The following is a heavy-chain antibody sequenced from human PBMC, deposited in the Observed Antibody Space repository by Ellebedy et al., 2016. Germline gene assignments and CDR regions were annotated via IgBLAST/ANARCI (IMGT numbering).Heavy chain of an antibody. CDR3: ARTIGYGGNSCDY. CDR1: GYTFTSYG. J-gene: IGHJ4*02. CDR2: ISTYHGNT. Sequence: ASVKVSXXASGYTFTSYGITWVRQAPGQGLEWMGWISTYHGNTNYGQKPQGRVTMTTDTSTSTAYMELRSLRSDDTAVYYCARTIGYGGNSCDYWGQGTLVTVSS. V-gene: IGHV1-18*01. D-gene: IGHD2-15*01.